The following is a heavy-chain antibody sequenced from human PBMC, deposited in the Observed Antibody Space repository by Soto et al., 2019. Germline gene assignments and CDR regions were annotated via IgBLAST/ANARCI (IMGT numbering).Heavy chain of an antibody. Sequence: QLQLQESGPGLVKPSETLSLTCNVSGVSIIDTSYYWGWIRQPPGKGLEWIGTIYFNGNTFYNPSLKSRLTISVDTSKNQISLGLTSVTAADTAVYYCARQGSYWGHGTLVAVSS. V-gene: IGHV4-39*01. J-gene: IGHJ4*01. CDR1: GVSIIDTSYY. CDR3: ARQGSY. CDR2: IYFNGNT.